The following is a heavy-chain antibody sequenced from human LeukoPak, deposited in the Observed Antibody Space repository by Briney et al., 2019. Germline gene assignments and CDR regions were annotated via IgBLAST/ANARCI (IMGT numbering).Heavy chain of an antibody. J-gene: IGHJ4*02. CDR3: TTALRWELLQWDY. CDR2: IKSKTDGETT. CDR1: GFTFSNAW. Sequence: PGGSLRLSCAASGFTFSNAWMSWVRQAPGEGLEWVGRIKSKTDGETTDYAGPVKGRFTISRDDSKNTLYLQMNSLKTEDTAVYYCTTALRWELLQWDYWGQGTLVTVSS. V-gene: IGHV3-15*01. D-gene: IGHD1-26*01.